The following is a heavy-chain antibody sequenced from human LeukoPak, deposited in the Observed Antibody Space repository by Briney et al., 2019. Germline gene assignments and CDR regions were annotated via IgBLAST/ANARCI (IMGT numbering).Heavy chain of an antibody. CDR2: IIPIFGTA. D-gene: IGHD3-9*01. J-gene: IGHJ4*02. V-gene: IGHV1-69*13. Sequence: SVKVSCKASGGTFSSYAISWVRQAPGQGLEWMGGIIPIFGTANYAQKFQGRVTITADGSTSTAYMELSSLRSEDTAVYYCARTLFYYDILTGYSTHFDYWGQGTLVTVSS. CDR3: ARTLFYYDILTGYSTHFDY. CDR1: GGTFSSYA.